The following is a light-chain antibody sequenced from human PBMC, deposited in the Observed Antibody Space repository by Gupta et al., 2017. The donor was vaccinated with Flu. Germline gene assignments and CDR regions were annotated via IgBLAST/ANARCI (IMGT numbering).Light chain of an antibody. CDR3: AAWDDSLNGHYV. CDR2: GNN. J-gene: IGLJ1*01. V-gene: IGLV1-44*01. CDR1: SSNIGSNF. Sequence: QSVLAQPPSASGTPGQRVTIPCSGTSSNIGSNFVNWYQQVPGTAPKLLIYGNNQRPSGVPDRFSGSKSGTSASMAISGLQSEDEADDYCAAWDDSLNGHYVFGTGTKVTVL.